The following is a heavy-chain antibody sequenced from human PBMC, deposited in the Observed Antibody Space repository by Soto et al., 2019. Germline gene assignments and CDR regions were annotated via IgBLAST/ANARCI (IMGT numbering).Heavy chain of an antibody. V-gene: IGHV1-2*04. D-gene: IGHD4-17*01. CDR1: GYTFTGYY. CDR3: ARDLGSATVATSYYGMDV. Sequence: ASVKVSCKASGYTFTGYYMHWVRQAPGQGLEWMGWINPNSGGTNYAQKFQGWVTMTRDTSISTAYMELSRLRSDDTAVYYCARDLGSATVATSYYGMDVWGQGTKVTSP. CDR2: INPNSGGT. J-gene: IGHJ6*02.